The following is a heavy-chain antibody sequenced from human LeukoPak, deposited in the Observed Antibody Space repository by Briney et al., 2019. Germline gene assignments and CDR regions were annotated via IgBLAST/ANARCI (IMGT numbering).Heavy chain of an antibody. CDR1: GFTFNTYA. CDR2: ISVNGGNT. CDR3: AKQNGDYENWFDP. V-gene: IGHV3-23*01. J-gene: IGHJ5*02. Sequence: PGGSLRLSCAASGFTFNTYAMSWVRQAPGKGLEWVSGISVNGGNTYYADSVKGRFTISRDNSKNTLYLQMKSLRAEDTAVYYCAKQNGDYENWFDPWGRGTLVTVSS. D-gene: IGHD4-17*01.